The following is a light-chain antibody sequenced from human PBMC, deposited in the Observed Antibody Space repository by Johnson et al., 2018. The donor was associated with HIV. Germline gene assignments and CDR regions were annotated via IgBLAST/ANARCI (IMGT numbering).Light chain of an antibody. CDR3: GKGDISRIAYF. CDR1: TSNIGNNY. J-gene: IGLJ1*01. Sequence: QSVLTQPPSVSAAPGHNVTISCSGGTSNIGNNYVSWYQQFPGTAPKLLIYDNDKRPSGIPGRFSDSKSGTSATLGITGLPTVDEADYSCGKGDISRIAYFFGTGTKVTVL. CDR2: DND. V-gene: IGLV1-51*01.